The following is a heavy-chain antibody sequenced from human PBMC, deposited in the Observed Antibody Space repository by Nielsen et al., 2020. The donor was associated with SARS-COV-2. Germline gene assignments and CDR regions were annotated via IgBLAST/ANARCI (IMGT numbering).Heavy chain of an antibody. Sequence: GGSLRLSCAGSGFTFDGFGMNWVRQAPGKGLEWVSSISSSSSYIYYADSVKGRFTISRDNAKNSLYLQMNSLRAEDTAVYYCARVLSYTFDIWSQGTMVTVSS. V-gene: IGHV3-21*01. D-gene: IGHD3-3*01. CDR1: GFTFDGFG. CDR2: ISSSSSYI. J-gene: IGHJ3*02. CDR3: ARVLSYTFDI.